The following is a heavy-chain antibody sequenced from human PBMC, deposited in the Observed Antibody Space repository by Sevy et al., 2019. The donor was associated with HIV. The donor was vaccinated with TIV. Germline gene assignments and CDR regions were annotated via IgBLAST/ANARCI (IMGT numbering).Heavy chain of an antibody. CDR3: TKDMKYRSGWDPEGAFGI. CDR1: GFTFDDYA. D-gene: IGHD6-19*01. V-gene: IGHV3-9*01. J-gene: IGHJ3*02. CDR2: ISWNSGSI. Sequence: GGSLRLSCAASGFTFDDYAMHWVRQAPGKGLEWVSGISWNSGSIGYVDSVKGRFTISRDNAKNSLYLQMNSLRAEDTALYYCTKDMKYRSGWDPEGAFGIWGQGTMVTVSS.